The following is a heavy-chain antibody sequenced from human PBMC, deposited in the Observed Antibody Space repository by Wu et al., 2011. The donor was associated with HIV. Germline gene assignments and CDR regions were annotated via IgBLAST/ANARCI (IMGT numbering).Heavy chain of an antibody. CDR1: GYTFTSYG. CDR2: INPNSGGT. J-gene: IGHJ4*02. Sequence: QVQLVQSGAEVKKPVASVTVSCKASGYTFTSYGISWVRQAPGQGLEWMGWINPNSGGTHYAQKFQGRVTMTRDTSINTAYMELSSLKSDDTAVYYCARDWGGTLVVYLLDSWGQGTLVTVSS. CDR3: ARDWGGTLVVYLLDS. V-gene: IGHV1-2*02. D-gene: IGHD2-8*02.